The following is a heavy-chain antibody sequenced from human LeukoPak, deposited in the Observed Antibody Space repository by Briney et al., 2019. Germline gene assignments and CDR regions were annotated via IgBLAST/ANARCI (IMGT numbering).Heavy chain of an antibody. J-gene: IGHJ4*02. Sequence: PSETLSLTCAVYGGSFSGYYWSWIRRPPGKGLEWIGEINHSGSTNYNPSLKSRVTISVDTSKNQFSLKLSSVTAADTAVYYCARRRRGIAAAGFDYWGQGTLVTVSS. D-gene: IGHD6-13*01. CDR1: GGSFSGYY. CDR2: INHSGST. CDR3: ARRRRGIAAAGFDY. V-gene: IGHV4-34*01.